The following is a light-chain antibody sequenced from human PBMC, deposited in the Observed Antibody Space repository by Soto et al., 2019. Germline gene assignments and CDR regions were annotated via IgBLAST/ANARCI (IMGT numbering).Light chain of an antibody. J-gene: IGLJ7*01. CDR2: GNN. Sequence: QSALTQPPSESGAPGQRVTISCSGSSSNIGSNSVNWYQQVAGTAPKLLIYGNNQRPSGVPHRFSDSKSGTSASLAISGLQSEDEADYYCSTWDDSLDGVVFGGGTQLTVL. CDR1: SSNIGSNS. V-gene: IGLV1-44*01. CDR3: STWDDSLDGVV.